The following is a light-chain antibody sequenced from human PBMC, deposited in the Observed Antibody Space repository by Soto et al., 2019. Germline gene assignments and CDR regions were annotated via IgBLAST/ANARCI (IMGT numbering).Light chain of an antibody. CDR2: EVT. J-gene: IGLJ3*02. V-gene: IGLV2-8*01. Sequence: QAVLTQPPSAPGSPGQSVTISCTGTSTDVGGYNYVSWYQQHPGKAPKLMIYEVTKRPSGVPDRFSGSKSGNTASLTVSGLQAEDEADYYCSSYAGSNNLFGGGTKLTVL. CDR1: STDVGGYNY. CDR3: SSYAGSNNL.